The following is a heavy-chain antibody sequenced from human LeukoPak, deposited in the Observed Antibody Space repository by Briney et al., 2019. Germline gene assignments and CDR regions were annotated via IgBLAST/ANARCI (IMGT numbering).Heavy chain of an antibody. J-gene: IGHJ6*02. V-gene: IGHV3-15*01. CDR3: SGCSGGSCYRGYYYSGMDV. CDR2: IKSKTDGGTT. Sequence: GGSLRLSCAASGFTFSNAWMSWVRQAPGKGLEWVGRIKSKTDGGTTDYAAPVKGRFSISRDDSKNTLYLQMNSLKTEDTAVYYCSGCSGGSCYRGYYYSGMDVWGQGTTVTVSS. CDR1: GFTFSNAW. D-gene: IGHD2-15*01.